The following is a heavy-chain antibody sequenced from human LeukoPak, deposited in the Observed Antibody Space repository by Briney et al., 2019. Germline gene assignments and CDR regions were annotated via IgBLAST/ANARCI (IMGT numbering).Heavy chain of an antibody. V-gene: IGHV1-2*02. Sequence: ASVKVSCKASGYTFTGYYMHWVRQAPGQGLEWMGWINPNSGGTNYAQKLQGRVTMTTDTSTSTAYMELRSLRSGDTAVYYCARSDDSSGYCDYWGQGTLVTVSS. J-gene: IGHJ4*02. D-gene: IGHD3-22*01. CDR3: ARSDDSSGYCDY. CDR1: GYTFTGYY. CDR2: INPNSGGT.